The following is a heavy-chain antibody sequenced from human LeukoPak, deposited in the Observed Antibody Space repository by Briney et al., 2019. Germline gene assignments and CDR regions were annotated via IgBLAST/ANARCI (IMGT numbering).Heavy chain of an antibody. CDR3: ARGGALDDYGVLQYFQH. V-gene: IGHV1-69*05. J-gene: IGHJ1*01. CDR2: IIPIFGTA. CDR1: GGTFSSYA. Sequence: SVKVSCKASGGTFSSYAISWVRQAPGQGLEWMGGIIPIFGTANYAQKFQGRVTITTDESTSTAYMELSSLRSEDTAVYYCARGGALDDYGVLQYFQHWGQGALVTVSS. D-gene: IGHD4-17*01.